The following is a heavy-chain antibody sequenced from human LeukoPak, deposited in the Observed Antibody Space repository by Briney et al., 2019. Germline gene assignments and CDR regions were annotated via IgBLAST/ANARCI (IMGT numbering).Heavy chain of an antibody. D-gene: IGHD2-15*01. J-gene: IGHJ4*02. V-gene: IGHV4-39*07. CDR1: GGSISSSSYY. Sequence: SETLSLTCTVSGGSISSSSYYWGWIRQPPGKGLEWIGSIYYSGSTYYNPSLKSRVTISVDTSKNQFSLKLSSVTAADTAVYYCARGSGGRAGWGQGTLVTVSS. CDR3: ARGSGGRAG. CDR2: IYYSGST.